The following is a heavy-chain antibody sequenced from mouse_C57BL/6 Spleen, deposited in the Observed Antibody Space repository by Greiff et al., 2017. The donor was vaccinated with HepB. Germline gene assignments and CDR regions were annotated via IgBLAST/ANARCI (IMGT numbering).Heavy chain of an antibody. CDR2: INPSTGGT. Sequence: VQLQQSGPELVKPGASVKISCKASGYSFTGYYMNWVKQSPEKSLEWIGEINPSTGGTTYNQKFKAKATLTVDKSSSTAYMQLQSLTSEDSAVYYCARGGLRRYFDYWGQGTTLTVSS. V-gene: IGHV1-42*01. CDR1: GYSFTGYY. D-gene: IGHD2-4*01. CDR3: ARGGLRRYFDY. J-gene: IGHJ2*01.